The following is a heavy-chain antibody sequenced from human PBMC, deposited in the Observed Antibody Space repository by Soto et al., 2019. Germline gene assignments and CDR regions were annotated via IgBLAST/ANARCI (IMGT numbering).Heavy chain of an antibody. CDR3: ARDYYYESSGRPNWFDP. CDR1: GSTFSAYT. J-gene: IGHJ5*02. Sequence: GGSLRLSCAASGSTFSAYTMNWVRQAPGKGLERVSSISSSRSYIYYADSVKGRFTISRDNAKNSLYLQMNSLRVEDTAVYYCARDYYYESSGRPNWFDPWGQGTLVTVSS. V-gene: IGHV3-21*01. CDR2: ISSSRSYI. D-gene: IGHD3-22*01.